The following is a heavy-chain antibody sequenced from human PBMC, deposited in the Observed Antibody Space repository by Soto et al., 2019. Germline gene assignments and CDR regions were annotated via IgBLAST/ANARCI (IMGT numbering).Heavy chain of an antibody. Sequence: QVQLQESGPGLVKPSETLSLTCTVSGGSISSYYWSWIRQPPGKGLEWIGYIYYSGSTNYNPSLKSRVTISVDTSKNQFSLKLSSVTAADTAVYYSARQQYNGSGRSSNWFDPWGQGTLVTVSS. V-gene: IGHV4-59*08. D-gene: IGHD3-10*01. CDR3: ARQQYNGSGRSSNWFDP. CDR2: IYYSGST. J-gene: IGHJ5*02. CDR1: GGSISSYY.